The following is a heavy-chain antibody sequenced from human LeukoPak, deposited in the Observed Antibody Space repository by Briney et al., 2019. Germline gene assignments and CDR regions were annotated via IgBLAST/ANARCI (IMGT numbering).Heavy chain of an antibody. D-gene: IGHD5-12*01. CDR2: IRYDGSNK. Sequence: GGSLRLSCAASGFTFSSYGMHWVRQAPGKGLEWVAFIRYDGSNKYYADSVKGRFTISRDNSKNTLYLQMNSLRAEDTAVYYCAKGYGYDLGPDFDYWGQGTLVTVSS. CDR3: AKGYGYDLGPDFDY. J-gene: IGHJ4*02. CDR1: GFTFSSYG. V-gene: IGHV3-30*02.